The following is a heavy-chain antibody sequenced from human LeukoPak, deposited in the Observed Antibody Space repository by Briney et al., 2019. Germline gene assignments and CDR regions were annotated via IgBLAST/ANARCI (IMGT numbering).Heavy chain of an antibody. V-gene: IGHV3-64*01. CDR1: GVTLSDYS. Sequence: GGALGLSCGASGVTLSDYSMHWGRPAPGGGVEYVFSISTNGDTTFYANSVKGRFTISRDNSRKMVYLQMGSLKAEDMAVYYCASTIAVGAFDFDYWGQGTLVTVSS. D-gene: IGHD1-26*01. J-gene: IGHJ4*02. CDR3: ASTIAVGAFDFDY. CDR2: ISTNGDTT.